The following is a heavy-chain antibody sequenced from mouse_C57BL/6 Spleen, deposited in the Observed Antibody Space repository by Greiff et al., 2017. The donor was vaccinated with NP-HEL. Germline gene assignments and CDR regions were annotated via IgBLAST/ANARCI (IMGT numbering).Heavy chain of an antibody. CDR1: GYTFTSYW. CDR3: ARDYSNPFAY. D-gene: IGHD2-5*01. J-gene: IGHJ3*01. CDR2: IDPSDSYT. Sequence: QVQLQQPGAELVMPGASVKLSCKASGYTFTSYWMHWVKQRPGQGLEWIGEIDPSDSYTNYNQKFKGKSTLTVDKSSSTAYMQLSSLTSEYSAVYYCARDYSNPFAYWGQGTLVTVSA. V-gene: IGHV1-69*01.